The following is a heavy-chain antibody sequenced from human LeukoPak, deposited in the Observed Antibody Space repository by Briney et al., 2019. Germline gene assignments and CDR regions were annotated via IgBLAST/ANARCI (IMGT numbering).Heavy chain of an antibody. Sequence: GGSLRLSCAASGFTFSNYNMSWVRQPPGKGLEWVSYISSSSNIIHYADSVKGRFTISRDNAKNSLFLQMNSLRAEDTAVYYCARDFAREFTIDYWGQGTLVTVSS. CDR2: ISSSSNII. CDR3: ARDFAREFTIDY. CDR1: GFTFSNYN. J-gene: IGHJ4*02. D-gene: IGHD3-10*01. V-gene: IGHV3-48*01.